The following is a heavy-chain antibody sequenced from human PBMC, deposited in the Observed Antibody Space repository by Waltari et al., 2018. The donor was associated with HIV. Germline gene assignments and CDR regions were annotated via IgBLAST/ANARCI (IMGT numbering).Heavy chain of an antibody. V-gene: IGHV1-2*02. J-gene: IGHJ4*02. CDR3: AREPSLTTAYDY. CDR2: INPNSGGT. D-gene: IGHD4-17*01. Sequence: HVQLVQSGAEVKKPGSSVQVPCQAPGCPFTGYYMHWVRQAPGQGLEWMGWINPNSGGTNYAQKFQGRVTMTRDTSISTAYMELTRLRSDDTAVYYCAREPSLTTAYDYWGQGTLVTVSS. CDR1: GCPFTGYY.